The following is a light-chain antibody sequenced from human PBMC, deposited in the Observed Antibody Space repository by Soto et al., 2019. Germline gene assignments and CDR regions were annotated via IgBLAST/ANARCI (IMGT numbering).Light chain of an antibody. V-gene: IGKV3-20*01. CDR2: GAS. CDR3: QHYGSSPTT. CDR1: QSVSSSY. Sequence: EIVLTQSPGTLSLSPGERATLSCRASQSVSSSYLAWYQQKPGQAPRLLIYGASSRATGIPDRFSGSGSGADFKLTISRLEPEDFAVYYCQHYGSSPTTFGQGTKLEIK. J-gene: IGKJ2*01.